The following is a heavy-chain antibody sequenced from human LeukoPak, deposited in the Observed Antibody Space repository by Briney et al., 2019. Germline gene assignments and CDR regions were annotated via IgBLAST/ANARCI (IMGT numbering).Heavy chain of an antibody. J-gene: IGHJ4*02. D-gene: IGHD6-13*01. Sequence: PSETLSLTCTVSGGSISSGGYYWSWIRQHPGKGLEWIGYIYYSGSTYYNPSLKSRVTISVDTSKNQFSLKLSSVTAVDTAVYYCARGYSSSPLDYWGQGTLVTVSS. CDR1: GGSISSGGYY. CDR3: ARGYSSSPLDY. CDR2: IYYSGST. V-gene: IGHV4-31*03.